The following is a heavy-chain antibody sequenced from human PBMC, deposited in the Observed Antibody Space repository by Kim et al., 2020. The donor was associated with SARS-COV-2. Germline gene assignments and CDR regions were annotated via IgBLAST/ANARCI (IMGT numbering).Heavy chain of an antibody. CDR3: ARDLLVVRGMIGWFDP. V-gene: IGHV4-39*02. Sequence: SETLSLTCTVSGGSIISSTSYWGWIRQAPGKGLEWFATIGDDGSTHYNASLKSRVSMSVDTSKNKFSLELSSLTAADTAVYYCARDLLVVRGMIGWFDPWGQGTLVTVSS. D-gene: IGHD3-10*01. J-gene: IGHJ5*02. CDR2: IGDDGST. CDR1: GGSIISSTSY.